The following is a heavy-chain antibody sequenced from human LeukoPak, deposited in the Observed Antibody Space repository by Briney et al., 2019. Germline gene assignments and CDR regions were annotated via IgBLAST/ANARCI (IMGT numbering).Heavy chain of an antibody. D-gene: IGHD1-26*01. V-gene: IGHV3-23*01. CDR2: ISGSGGST. CDR3: AKSRIVGAAPFDY. CDR1: GFTFSSYA. J-gene: IGHJ4*02. Sequence: GGSLKLSCAASGFTFSSYAMSWVRQAPGKGLEWVSSISGSGGSTYYADSVKGRFTISRDNSKNTLYLQMNSLRAEDTAVYYCAKSRIVGAAPFDYWGQGTLVTVSS.